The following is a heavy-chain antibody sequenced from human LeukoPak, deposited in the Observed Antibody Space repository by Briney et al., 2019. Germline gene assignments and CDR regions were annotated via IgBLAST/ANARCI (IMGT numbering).Heavy chain of an antibody. D-gene: IGHD4-23*01. CDR1: GYTFTSYD. Sequence: AASVKVSCKASGYTFTSYDINWVRQATGQGLEWMGWMNPNSGNTGYAQKFKGRVTMTRNTSISTAYMELSSLRSEDTAVYYCARVVLSTVVTPGWFDPWGQGTLVTVSS. V-gene: IGHV1-8*01. J-gene: IGHJ5*02. CDR2: MNPNSGNT. CDR3: ARVVLSTVVTPGWFDP.